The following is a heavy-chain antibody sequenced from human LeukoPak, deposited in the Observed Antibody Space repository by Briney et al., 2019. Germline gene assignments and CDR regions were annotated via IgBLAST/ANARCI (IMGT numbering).Heavy chain of an antibody. J-gene: IGHJ6*03. CDR3: ARAEYSGSYYHYYYYMDV. CDR2: INPSGGST. V-gene: IGHV1-46*01. D-gene: IGHD1-26*01. Sequence: GASVKVSCKASGYTFTSYYMHWVRQAPGQGLEWMGIINPSGGSTSYAQKFQGRVTMTRDMSTGTVYMELSSLRSEDTAVYYCARAEYSGSYYHYYYYMDVWGKGTTVTVSS. CDR1: GYTFTSYY.